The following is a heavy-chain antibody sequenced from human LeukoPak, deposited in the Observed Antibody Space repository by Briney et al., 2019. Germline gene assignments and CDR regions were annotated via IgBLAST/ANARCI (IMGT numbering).Heavy chain of an antibody. V-gene: IGHV4-39*01. D-gene: IGHD3-10*01. CDR2: MYHSERT. J-gene: IGHJ6*02. CDR3: ARRAVNFYAMDV. Sequence: ASETLSLTCTVSGGSISRGTHYCAWIRQPPGKGLEWIGTMYHSERTYYNPSLKSRVTISVDTSKNQFSLKVGSATAADTAVYYCARRAVNFYAMDVWGQGTTVTVSS. CDR1: GGSISRGTHY.